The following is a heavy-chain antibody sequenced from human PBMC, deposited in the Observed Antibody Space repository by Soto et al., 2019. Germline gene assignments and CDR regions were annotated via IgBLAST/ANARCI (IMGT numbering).Heavy chain of an antibody. CDR2: IKSKDDGGTP. Sequence: PGGSLRLSCVASSFVFSKAWMNWVRQAPGKGLEWVGRIKSKDDGGTPDYTTPVKGRFTISRDDSKNTLYLQMNSLKTEDTAVYYCADYYASGSPAFDSWAQGTLVTVSS. V-gene: IGHV3-15*07. CDR1: SFVFSKAW. D-gene: IGHD3-10*01. CDR3: ADYYASGSPAFDS. J-gene: IGHJ5*01.